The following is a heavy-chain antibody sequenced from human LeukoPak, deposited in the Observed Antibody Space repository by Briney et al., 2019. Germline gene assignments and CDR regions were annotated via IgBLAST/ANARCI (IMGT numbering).Heavy chain of an antibody. CDR1: GFSFSSYW. CDR2: ISPDGSSA. D-gene: IGHD2-15*01. J-gene: IGHJ6*02. V-gene: IGHV3-74*03. CDR3: AKALICRGGSCYSYYYYGVDV. Sequence: GGSLTLSCAASGFSFSSYWMHWVRQAPGKGLVWVARISPDGSSALSADSVRGRFTISRDNADNTLYLQMNSLRAEDTAVYYCAKALICRGGSCYSYYYYGVDVWGQGTTVTVSS.